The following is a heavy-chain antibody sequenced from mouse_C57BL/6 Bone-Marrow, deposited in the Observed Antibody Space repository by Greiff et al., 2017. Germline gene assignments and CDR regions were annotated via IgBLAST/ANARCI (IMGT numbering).Heavy chain of an antibody. CDR1: GYTFTSYG. V-gene: IGHV1-81*01. J-gene: IGHJ3*01. Sequence: QVQLQQSGPELARPGASVKLSCKASGYTFTSYGISWVKQSTGKGLEWIGEIYPRSGNTYYNEKFKGKATLTADKSSSTAYMELRSLTSEDSAVYFCAGSSGPAYWGQGTLVTVSA. CDR2: IYPRSGNT. D-gene: IGHD3-2*02. CDR3: AGSSGPAY.